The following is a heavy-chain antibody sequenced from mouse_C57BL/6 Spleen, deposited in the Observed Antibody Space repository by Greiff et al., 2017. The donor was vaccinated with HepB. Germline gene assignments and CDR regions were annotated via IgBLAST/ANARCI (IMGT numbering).Heavy chain of an antibody. V-gene: IGHV1-76*01. Sequence: QVQLQQSGAELVRPGASVKLSCKASGYTFTDYYINWVKQRPGQGLEWIARIYPGSGNTYYNEKFKGKATLTAEKSSSTAYMQLSSLTSEDSAVYFCARWDGYPYYFDYWGQGTTLTVSS. J-gene: IGHJ2*01. CDR3: ARWDGYPYYFDY. CDR1: GYTFTDYY. CDR2: IYPGSGNT. D-gene: IGHD2-2*01.